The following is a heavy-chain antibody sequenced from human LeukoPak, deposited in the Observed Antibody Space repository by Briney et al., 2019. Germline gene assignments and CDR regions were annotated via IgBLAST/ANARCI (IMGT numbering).Heavy chain of an antibody. CDR2: IYPGDSDT. J-gene: IGHJ4*02. D-gene: IGHD2-2*01. CDR3: ASPPTRECSSISCPLSY. CDR1: GYIFTSYW. Sequence: GASLKISCKGSGYIFTSYWIAWVRQLPGKGLEWMGIIYPGDSDTRYSPSFQGQVTISVDKSVSAACLQWSSLKASDTAMYYCASPPTRECSSISCPLSYWGQGTLVTVSS. V-gene: IGHV5-51*01.